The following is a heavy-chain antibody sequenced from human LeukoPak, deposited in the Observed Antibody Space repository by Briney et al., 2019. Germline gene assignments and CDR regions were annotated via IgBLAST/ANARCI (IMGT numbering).Heavy chain of an antibody. D-gene: IGHD3-10*01. CDR2: INHSGST. J-gene: IGHJ4*02. CDR3: ARSGITMVRGVRYFDY. Sequence: SETLSLTCAVYGGSFSGYYWSWIRQPPGKRLEWIGEINHSGSTNYNPSLKSRVTISVDTSKNQFSLKLSSVTAADTAVYYCARSGITMVRGVRYFDYWGQGTLVTVSS. CDR1: GGSFSGYY. V-gene: IGHV4-34*01.